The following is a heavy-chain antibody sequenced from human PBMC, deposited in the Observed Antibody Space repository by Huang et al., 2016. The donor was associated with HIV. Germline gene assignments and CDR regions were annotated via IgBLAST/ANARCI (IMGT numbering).Heavy chain of an antibody. Sequence: QVQLVQSGAEVKKPGASVKVSCKASGFNFNNYDFNWVRQASGKGLEWMGGMNPKSGNTGYAKKFQGRVTITRNTSITTAYMELRSLRSEDTAVYYCARARGFLYDSTGYYSRYYFDSWGQGTLVTISS. V-gene: IGHV1-8*03. J-gene: IGHJ4*02. CDR1: GFNFNNYD. D-gene: IGHD3-22*01. CDR3: ARARGFLYDSTGYYSRYYFDS. CDR2: MNPKSGNT.